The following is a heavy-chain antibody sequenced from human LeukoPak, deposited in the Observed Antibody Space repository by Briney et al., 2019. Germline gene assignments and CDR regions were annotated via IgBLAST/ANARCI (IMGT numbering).Heavy chain of an antibody. V-gene: IGHV4-34*01. Sequence: KTSETLSLTCAVYGGSFSGYYWSWIRQPPGKGLEWIGEINHSGSTNYNPSLKSRVTISVDTSKNQFSLKLSSVTAADTAVYYCAREATVTTIWFDPWGQGTLVTVSS. D-gene: IGHD4-17*01. CDR1: GGSFSGYY. J-gene: IGHJ5*02. CDR3: AREATVTTIWFDP. CDR2: INHSGST.